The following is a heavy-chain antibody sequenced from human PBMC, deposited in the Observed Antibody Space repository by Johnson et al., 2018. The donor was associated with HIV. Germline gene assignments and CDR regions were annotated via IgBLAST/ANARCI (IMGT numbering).Heavy chain of an antibody. V-gene: IGHV3-30-3*01. Sequence: QVQLVESGGGVVQPGRSLRLSCAASGFTFSSNAMHWVRQAPGKGLERVVVISYAGSNKYYADSVKGRFTISRDNTKNTVSLQMIILRPKDTGVYYCASGVTPRAPLRIWGQGTMVTVSS. CDR1: GFTFSSNA. D-gene: IGHD2-21*02. CDR2: ISYAGSNK. J-gene: IGHJ3*02. CDR3: ASGVTPRAPLRI.